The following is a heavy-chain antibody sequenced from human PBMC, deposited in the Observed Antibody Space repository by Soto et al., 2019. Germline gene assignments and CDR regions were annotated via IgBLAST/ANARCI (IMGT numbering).Heavy chain of an antibody. CDR3: ARESGYSSSYYYYGMDV. J-gene: IGHJ6*02. D-gene: IGHD6-6*01. Sequence: QVQLVQYGAEVKKPGASVKVSCKASGYTFTSYYMHWVRQAPGQGLEWMGIINPSGGSTSYAQKFQGRVPMTRDTYTSTVYMELSSLRSEDTAVYYCARESGYSSSYYYYGMDVWGQGTTVTVSS. CDR1: GYTFTSYY. CDR2: INPSGGST. V-gene: IGHV1-46*01.